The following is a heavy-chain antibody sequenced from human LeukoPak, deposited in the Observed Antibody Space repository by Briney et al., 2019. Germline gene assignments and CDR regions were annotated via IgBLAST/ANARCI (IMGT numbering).Heavy chain of an antibody. CDR1: GYSFTSYW. Sequence: GESLKISCKGSGYSFTSYWIGWVRQMPGKGLEWMGIIYPGDSDTRYSPSFQGQVTISADKSISTAYLQWSSLKASDTAMYYCARLRTSYYGSGSQSVGYMDVWGKGTTVTISS. J-gene: IGHJ6*03. D-gene: IGHD3-10*01. V-gene: IGHV5-51*01. CDR2: IYPGDSDT. CDR3: ARLRTSYYGSGSQSVGYMDV.